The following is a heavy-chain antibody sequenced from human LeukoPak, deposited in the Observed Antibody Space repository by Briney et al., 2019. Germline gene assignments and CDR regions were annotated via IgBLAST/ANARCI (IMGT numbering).Heavy chain of an antibody. Sequence: AESPKIFCKGSCGSFTSYWFGRLRRMPGRDLLELVIIYTGDSDTRYSPSFQRQVSISANTSISSAYLQWSSLKASATAMYYCARLSTGMDVTFDIWGQGTMVTVSS. CDR2: IYTGDSDT. D-gene: IGHD1-1*01. CDR3: ARLSTGMDVTFDI. CDR1: CGSFTSYW. J-gene: IGHJ3*02. V-gene: IGHV5-51*01.